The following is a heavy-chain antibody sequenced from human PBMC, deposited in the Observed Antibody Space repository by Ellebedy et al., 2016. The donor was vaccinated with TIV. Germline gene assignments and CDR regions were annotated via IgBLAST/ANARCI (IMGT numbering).Heavy chain of an antibody. CDR2: ISRDGSDT. CDR1: GFSISSHR. V-gene: IGHV3-74*01. D-gene: IGHD2-21*01. Sequence: PGGFLRLSCAASGFSISSHRMHWVRQAAGKGLVWVSHISRDGSDTSYADSVKGRFIISRDHAENTLDLQMSSLRAEDTALYYCARHSGGHGFDIWGQGTMVTVSP. J-gene: IGHJ3*02. CDR3: ARHSGGHGFDI.